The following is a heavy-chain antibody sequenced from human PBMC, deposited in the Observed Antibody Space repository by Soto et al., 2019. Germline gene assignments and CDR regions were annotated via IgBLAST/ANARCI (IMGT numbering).Heavy chain of an antibody. CDR2: ISGSTGTT. CDR1: GFMFNHYA. Sequence: EHVLESGGGLVQPGGSLRLSCEASGFMFNHYAMAWVRQTPGKGLEWVSVISGSTGTTYYADSVKGRFTISRDNSKNTVYLQRNSLRVEDSALYSCAKVIVLGASTLEYWGPGTRVTVSS. J-gene: IGHJ4*02. D-gene: IGHD6-6*01. V-gene: IGHV3-23*01. CDR3: AKVIVLGASTLEY.